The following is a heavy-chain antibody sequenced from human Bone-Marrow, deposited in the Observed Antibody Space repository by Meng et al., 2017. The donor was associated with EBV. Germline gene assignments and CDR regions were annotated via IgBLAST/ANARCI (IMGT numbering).Heavy chain of an antibody. J-gene: IGHJ4*02. V-gene: IGHV4-61*01. CDR2: IYYNGNT. D-gene: IGHD1-26*01. Sequence: QVHLQESGPGLVKPSETLSPTCTVSGASVSSGSYYWNWIRQPPGKGLEWIGYIYYNGNTNYNPSLKSRVTISVDTSKNQFSLKLSSVTAADTAVYYCASTSGNLIYSDYWGQGTLVTVSS. CDR1: GASVSSGSYY. CDR3: ASTSGNLIYSDY.